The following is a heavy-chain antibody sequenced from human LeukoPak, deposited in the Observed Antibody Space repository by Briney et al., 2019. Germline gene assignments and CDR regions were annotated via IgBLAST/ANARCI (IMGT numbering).Heavy chain of an antibody. CDR3: ASDSSSIRFDY. CDR1: GGSISIYY. CDR2: IYYTGTT. Sequence: PSETLSLTCSVSGGSISIYYWTWIRQIPGKGLEWIGYIYYTGTTNYNPLFESRVTMSVDTSKNQFSLKLSSVTAADTAVYYCASDSSSIRFDYWGQGTLVTVSS. J-gene: IGHJ4*02. D-gene: IGHD6-13*01. V-gene: IGHV4-59*12.